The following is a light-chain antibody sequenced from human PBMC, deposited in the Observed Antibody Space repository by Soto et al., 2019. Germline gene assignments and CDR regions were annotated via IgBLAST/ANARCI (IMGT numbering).Light chain of an antibody. CDR2: LAS. CDR3: LQDYNYPIT. V-gene: IGKV1-6*01. J-gene: IGKJ5*01. Sequence: AIHMTHSPSSLFASVGDRVTITCRASQGIRNDLGWYQQKPGKAPKLLISLASSLQSGVPSRFSGSGSGTDFTLTINSLQPEDFATYYCLQDYNYPITFGQGTRLEIK. CDR1: QGIRND.